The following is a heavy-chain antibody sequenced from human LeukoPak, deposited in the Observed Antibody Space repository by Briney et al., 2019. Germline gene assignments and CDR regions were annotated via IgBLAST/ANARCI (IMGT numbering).Heavy chain of an antibody. CDR2: IYDSGST. CDR1: GGFISSNNYH. D-gene: IGHD2-2*01. CDR3: ARHKGYCSSTSCYYYYGMDV. V-gene: IGHV4-39*01. Sequence: SETLSLTCTVSGGFISSNNYHWGWIRQPPGKGLDWIGSIYDSGSTHYNPSLKSRVTISVDTSKNQFSLKLSSVTAADTAVYYCARHKGYCSSTSCYYYYGMDVWGQGTTVTVSS. J-gene: IGHJ6*02.